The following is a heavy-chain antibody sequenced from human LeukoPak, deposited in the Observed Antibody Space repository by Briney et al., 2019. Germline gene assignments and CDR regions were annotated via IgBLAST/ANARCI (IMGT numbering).Heavy chain of an antibody. CDR3: ARELDTAMVADYYGMDV. J-gene: IGHJ6*02. D-gene: IGHD5-18*01. Sequence: SETLSLTCTVSGGSISSSSYYWSWIRQPPGKGLEWIGYIYYSGSTNYNPSLKSRVTISVDTSKNQFSLKLSSVTAADTAVYYCARELDTAMVADYYGMDVWGQGTTVTVSS. CDR1: GGSISSSSYY. V-gene: IGHV4-61*01. CDR2: IYYSGST.